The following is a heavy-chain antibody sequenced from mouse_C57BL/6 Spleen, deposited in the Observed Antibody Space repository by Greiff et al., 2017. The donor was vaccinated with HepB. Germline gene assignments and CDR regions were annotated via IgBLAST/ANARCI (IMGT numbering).Heavy chain of an antibody. D-gene: IGHD1-1*01. J-gene: IGHJ1*03. V-gene: IGHV1-81*01. CDR1: GYTFTSYG. CDR2: IYPRSGNT. Sequence: LQESGAELARPGASVKLSCKASGYTFTSYGISWVKQRTGQGLEWIGEIYPRSGNTYYNEKFKGKATLTADKSSSTAYMELRSLTSEDSAVYFCARNYGSSYWYFDVWGTGTTVTVSS. CDR3: ARNYGSSYWYFDV.